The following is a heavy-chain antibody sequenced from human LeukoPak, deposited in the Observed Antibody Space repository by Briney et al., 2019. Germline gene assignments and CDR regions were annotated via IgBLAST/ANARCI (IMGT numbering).Heavy chain of an antibody. Sequence: SETLSLTCTVSGGSISSYYWSWIRQPPGKGLEWIGYIYYGGSTNYNPSLKSRVTISVDTSKNQFSLKLSSVTAADTAVYYCASGGYSGYDTPPFDYWGQGTLVTVSS. CDR3: ASGGYSGYDTPPFDY. D-gene: IGHD5-12*01. V-gene: IGHV4-59*01. CDR1: GGSISSYY. J-gene: IGHJ4*02. CDR2: IYYGGST.